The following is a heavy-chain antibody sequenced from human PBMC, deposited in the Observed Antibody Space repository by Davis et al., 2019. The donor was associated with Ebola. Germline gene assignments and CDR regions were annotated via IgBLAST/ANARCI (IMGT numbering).Heavy chain of an antibody. CDR3: STERTARGYYYEGLAY. CDR2: ISDSGSTR. CDR1: GFTFSSYA. D-gene: IGHD3-22*01. V-gene: IGHV3-11*01. J-gene: IGHJ4*02. Sequence: GESLKISCAASGFTFSSYAMSWIRQAPGKGLQWVSYISDSGSTRKYADSVKGRSTISRDNAKNSLFLEINNLGAEDTALYFCSTERTARGYYYEGLAYWGQGALVTVSS.